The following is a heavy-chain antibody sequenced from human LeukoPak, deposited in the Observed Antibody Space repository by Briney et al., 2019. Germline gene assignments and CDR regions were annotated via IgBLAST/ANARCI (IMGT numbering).Heavy chain of an antibody. V-gene: IGHV4-59*01. Sequence: SETLSLTCTVSGGSISSYYWSWIRQPPGKGLEWIGYIYYSGSTNYNPSLKSRVTISVDTSKNQFSLKLSSVTAADTAVCYCARELAVGGHFDYWGQGTLVTVSS. D-gene: IGHD6-19*01. J-gene: IGHJ4*02. CDR3: ARELAVGGHFDY. CDR2: IYYSGST. CDR1: GGSISSYY.